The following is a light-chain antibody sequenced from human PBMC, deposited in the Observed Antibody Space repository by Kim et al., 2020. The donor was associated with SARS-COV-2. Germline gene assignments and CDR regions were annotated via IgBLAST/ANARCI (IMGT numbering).Light chain of an antibody. CDR3: QKCDSAPWT. CDR1: QDISNY. J-gene: IGKJ1*01. V-gene: IGKV1-27*01. CDR2: AAS. Sequence: ASGGDRVTITCRASQDISNYFAWFQRKPGKAPKLLIYAASALQPGVPSRFSGSGSGTDFTLTVTSLQPEDVATYYCQKCDSAPWTFGQGTKVDIK.